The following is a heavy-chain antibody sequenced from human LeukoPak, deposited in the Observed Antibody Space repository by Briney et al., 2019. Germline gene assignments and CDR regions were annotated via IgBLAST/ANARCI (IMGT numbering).Heavy chain of an antibody. V-gene: IGHV4-4*07. CDR2: IYSSGST. CDR3: ARIMSTVTTSPPFYYYYMDV. CDR1: GGSISNYY. D-gene: IGHD4-17*01. J-gene: IGHJ6*03. Sequence: SETLSLTCTDSGGSISNYYWSWIRQPAGKGLEWIGRIYSSGSTNYSPSLKSRVTMSVDTSKNQFSLRLSSVTAADTAVYYCARIMSTVTTSPPFYYYYMDVWGKGTTVTVSS.